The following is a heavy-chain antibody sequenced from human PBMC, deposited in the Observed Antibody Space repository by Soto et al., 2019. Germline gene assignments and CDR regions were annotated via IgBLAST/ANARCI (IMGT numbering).Heavy chain of an antibody. V-gene: IGHV1-69*01. CDR2: IIPIFGTV. CDR3: VFYYDSSGYYDAFDI. J-gene: IGHJ3*02. CDR1: GGTFSSHA. Sequence: QVQLVQSGAEVKKPGSSVKVSCKASGGTFSSHAISWVRQAPGQGLEWMGGIIPIFGTVDYAQNFQGRVTITADESTTTAYMELSSLRSEATAVYYCVFYYDSSGYYDAFDIWGQGTMCTVAS. D-gene: IGHD3-22*01.